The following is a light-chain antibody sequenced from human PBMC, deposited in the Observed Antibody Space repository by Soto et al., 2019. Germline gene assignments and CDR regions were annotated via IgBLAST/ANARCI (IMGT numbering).Light chain of an antibody. CDR1: QSVSSN. J-gene: IGKJ1*01. Sequence: EIVMTQSPATLSVSPGERATLSCRASQSVSSNLAWYQQQPGQAPRLLIYRASTTATGIPARLRRSGSGTEFTLTISILQSEDFAVYYCQRYHYWWTFGQGTKVEI. CDR2: RAS. CDR3: QRYHYWWT. V-gene: IGKV3-15*01.